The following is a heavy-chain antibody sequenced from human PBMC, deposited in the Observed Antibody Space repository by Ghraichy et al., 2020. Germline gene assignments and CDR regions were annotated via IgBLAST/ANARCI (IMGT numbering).Heavy chain of an antibody. Sequence: SETLSLTCAVSGGSISSSNWWSWVRQPPGKGLEWIGEIYHSGSTNYNPSLKSRVTISVYKSMNQFSLKLSSVTAADTAVYYCARDKMVRGNVYYYYSMDVWGQGTTVTVSS. V-gene: IGHV4-4*02. CDR1: GGSISSSNW. J-gene: IGHJ6*02. CDR3: ARDKMVRGNVYYYYSMDV. D-gene: IGHD3-10*01. CDR2: IYHSGST.